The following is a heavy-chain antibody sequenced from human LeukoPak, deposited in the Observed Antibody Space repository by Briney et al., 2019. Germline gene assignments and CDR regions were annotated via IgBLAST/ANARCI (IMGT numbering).Heavy chain of an antibody. J-gene: IGHJ4*02. CDR3: ARGGRGYYYDSSGYYPAPFDY. V-gene: IGHV1-46*01. CDR1: GYTFTSYY. D-gene: IGHD3-22*01. Sequence: ASVKVSCKASGYTFTSYYMHWVRQAPGQGLEWMGIINPSGGSTSYAQKFQGRVTMTRDMSTSTVYMELSSLRSEDTAVYYCARGGRGYYYDSSGYYPAPFDYWGQGTLGTVSS. CDR2: INPSGGST.